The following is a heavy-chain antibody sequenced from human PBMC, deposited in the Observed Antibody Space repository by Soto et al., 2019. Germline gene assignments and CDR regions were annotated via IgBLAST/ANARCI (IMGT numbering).Heavy chain of an antibody. CDR3: AREYYDILTGYYPPFDY. J-gene: IGHJ4*02. V-gene: IGHV2-5*02. CDR2: IYWDDDK. D-gene: IGHD3-9*01. CDR1: GFSLSTSGVG. Sequence: QITLKESGPTLVKPTQTLTLTCTFSGFSLSTSGVGVGWIRQPPGKALEWLALIYWDDDKRYSPSLKSRLTSTKXXSXTXVVLTMTNMDPVDTATYYCAREYYDILTGYYPPFDYWGQGTLVTVSS.